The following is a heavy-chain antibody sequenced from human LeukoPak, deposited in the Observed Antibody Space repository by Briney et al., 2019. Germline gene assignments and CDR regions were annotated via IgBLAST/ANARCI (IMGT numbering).Heavy chain of an antibody. CDR2: IISSSSYI. D-gene: IGHD4-11*01. Sequence: GSLRLSWAASGFPFRSYSMNWVRPAPGKGLEGVSSIISSSSYIYYADSGKGRFTISRDNAKNSLYLQMNSLRAEDTAVYYCARDFYSNYPNYYYGMDVWGQGTTVTVSS. J-gene: IGHJ6*02. V-gene: IGHV3-21*01. CDR3: ARDFYSNYPNYYYGMDV. CDR1: GFPFRSYS.